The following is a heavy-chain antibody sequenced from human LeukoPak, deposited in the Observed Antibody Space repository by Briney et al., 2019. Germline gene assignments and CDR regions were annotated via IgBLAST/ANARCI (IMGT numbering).Heavy chain of an antibody. CDR1: GLTFSSYG. Sequence: PGGSLRLSCAASGLTFSSYGMHWVRQAPGKGLEGVTIIWYDGSNKYYADSVKGRFTISRDNSKNTLYLQMNSLRAEDTAVYYCARQYYYDSSGYLDNWGQGTLVTVSS. CDR2: IWYDGSNK. CDR3: ARQYYYDSSGYLDN. J-gene: IGHJ4*02. V-gene: IGHV3-33*01. D-gene: IGHD3-22*01.